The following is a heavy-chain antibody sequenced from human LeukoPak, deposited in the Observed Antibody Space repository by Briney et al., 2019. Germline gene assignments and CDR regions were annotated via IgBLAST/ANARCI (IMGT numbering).Heavy chain of an antibody. J-gene: IGHJ5*02. Sequence: PSETLSLTCTASGGSISSYYWSWIRQPAGKGLEWIGRIYPSGSTNYNPSLKSRVTMTVNTSKNQFSLKLSSVTAADTAVYYCARVGLSGWPNWFDPWGQGTLVTVSS. V-gene: IGHV4-4*07. CDR3: ARVGLSGWPNWFDP. CDR1: GGSISSYY. CDR2: IYPSGST. D-gene: IGHD6-19*01.